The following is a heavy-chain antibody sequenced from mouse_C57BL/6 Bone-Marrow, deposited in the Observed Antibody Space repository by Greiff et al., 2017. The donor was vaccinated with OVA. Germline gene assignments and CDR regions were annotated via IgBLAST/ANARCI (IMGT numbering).Heavy chain of an antibody. CDR1: GFTFSSYA. CDR3: ASSHYYAMDY. Sequence: EVMLVESGGGLVKPGGSLKLSCAASGFTFSSYAMSWVRPTPEKRLEWVATISDGGSYTYYPDNVKGRFTISRDNAKNNLYLQMSHLKSEDTAMYYCASSHYYAMDYWGQGTSVTVSS. J-gene: IGHJ4*01. CDR2: ISDGGSYT. V-gene: IGHV5-4*03.